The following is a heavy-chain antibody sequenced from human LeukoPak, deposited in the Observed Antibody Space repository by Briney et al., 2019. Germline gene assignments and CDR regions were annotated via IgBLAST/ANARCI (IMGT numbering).Heavy chain of an antibody. Sequence: GGSLRLSCAASGFTFSSYAMSWVRQAPGKGLEWVSVIYSGGSTYYADSVKGRFTISRDNSKNTLYLQMNSLRAEDTAVYYCARDSGYGGNAGDAFDIWGQGTMVTVSS. D-gene: IGHD4-23*01. CDR2: IYSGGST. CDR3: ARDSGYGGNAGDAFDI. V-gene: IGHV3-66*01. J-gene: IGHJ3*02. CDR1: GFTFSSYA.